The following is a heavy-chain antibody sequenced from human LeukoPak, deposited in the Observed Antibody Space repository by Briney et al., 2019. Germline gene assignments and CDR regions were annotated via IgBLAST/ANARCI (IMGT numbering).Heavy chain of an antibody. J-gene: IGHJ4*02. CDR3: AKDHSITMVRGVSTY. D-gene: IGHD3-10*01. Sequence: GGSLRLSCAASGFTLITYWMTWVRQAPGKGLEWVANINQDGSEKYYVGSVKGRFTISRDNARNSLYLQMNSLRAEDTAVYYCAKDHSITMVRGVSTYWGQGTPVTVSS. CDR1: GFTLITYW. V-gene: IGHV3-7*01. CDR2: INQDGSEK.